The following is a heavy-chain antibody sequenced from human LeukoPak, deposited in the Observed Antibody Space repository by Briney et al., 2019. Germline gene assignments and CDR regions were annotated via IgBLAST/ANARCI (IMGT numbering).Heavy chain of an antibody. V-gene: IGHV4-39*01. D-gene: IGHD2-15*01. CDR3: ASQLGYCSGGSCYSDY. Sequence: PSETLSLTCTVSGGSISSSSYYWGWIRQPPGKGLEWIGSIYYSGSTYYNPSLKSRVTISVDTSKSQFSLKLSSVTAADTAVYYCASQLGYCSGGSCYSDYWGQGTLVTVSS. CDR2: IYYSGST. CDR1: GGSISSSSYY. J-gene: IGHJ4*02.